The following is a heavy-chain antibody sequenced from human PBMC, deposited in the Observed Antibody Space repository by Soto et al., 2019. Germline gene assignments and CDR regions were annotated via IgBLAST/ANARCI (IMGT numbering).Heavy chain of an antibody. J-gene: IGHJ4*02. D-gene: IGHD5-18*01. CDR1: GGSISSSNW. CDR2: IYYSGST. V-gene: IGHV4-4*02. Sequence: SETLSLTCAVSGGSISSSNWWSWVRQPPGKGLEWIGEIYYSGSTNYNPSLKSRVTISVDTSKNQFSLKLSSVTAADTAVYYCARRYGSCFDYWGQGTLVTVSS. CDR3: ARRYGSCFDY.